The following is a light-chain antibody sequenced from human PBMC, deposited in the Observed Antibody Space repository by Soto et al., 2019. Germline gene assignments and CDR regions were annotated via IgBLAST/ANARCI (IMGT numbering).Light chain of an antibody. V-gene: IGLV2-14*03. J-gene: IGLJ1*01. CDR1: SSDVGTHNF. CDR3: SSFTTTNTYV. CDR2: DVS. Sequence: QSDLTQPASLSGSPGQSIAMSCTGTSSDVGTHNFVSWYQQHPGKAPKLIIYDVSNRPSGVSDRFFGSKSGNTASLTISGLQAEDEADYYCSSFTTTNTYVFGTGTKVTVL.